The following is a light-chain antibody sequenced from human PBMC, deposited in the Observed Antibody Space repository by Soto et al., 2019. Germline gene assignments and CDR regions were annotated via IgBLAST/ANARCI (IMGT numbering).Light chain of an antibody. Sequence: DIQMTQSPSSVSASVGDRITITCRASQGISSWLAWYQQKPGKAPKLLIYKASTLASGVPSRFSGSGSGTEFTLTISSLQPDDFATYYCQHYNSYSEAFGQGTKVDIK. J-gene: IGKJ1*01. CDR1: QGISSW. V-gene: IGKV1-5*03. CDR2: KAS. CDR3: QHYNSYSEA.